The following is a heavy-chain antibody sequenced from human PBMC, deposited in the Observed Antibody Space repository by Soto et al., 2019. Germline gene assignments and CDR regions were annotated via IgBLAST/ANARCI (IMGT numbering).Heavy chain of an antibody. Sequence: SETLSLTCAVYGGSFSGYYWSWIRQPPGKGLEWIGEINHSGSTNYNPSLKSRVTISVDTSKNQFSLKLSSVTAADTAVYYCARVPWGYYDFWSGYYKAVGRDVWGQGTTVTVSS. CDR3: ARVPWGYYDFWSGYYKAVGRDV. V-gene: IGHV4-34*01. CDR2: INHSGST. D-gene: IGHD3-3*01. CDR1: GGSFSGYY. J-gene: IGHJ6*02.